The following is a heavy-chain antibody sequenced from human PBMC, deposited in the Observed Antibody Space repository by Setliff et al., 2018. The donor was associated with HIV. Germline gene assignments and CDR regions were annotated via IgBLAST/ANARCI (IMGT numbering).Heavy chain of an antibody. Sequence: SETLSLTCTVSGGSISSSSYYWGWIRQPPGEGLEWIGNIYYSGSTYYNPSLKRRVTISVDPSENQFSLRLNSVTAADTAVYYCARYRYYYDSSGYGRWFDPWGQGTLVTVSS. J-gene: IGHJ5*02. CDR3: ARYRYYYDSSGYGRWFDP. CDR1: GGSISSSSYY. D-gene: IGHD3-22*01. V-gene: IGHV4-39*01. CDR2: IYYSGST.